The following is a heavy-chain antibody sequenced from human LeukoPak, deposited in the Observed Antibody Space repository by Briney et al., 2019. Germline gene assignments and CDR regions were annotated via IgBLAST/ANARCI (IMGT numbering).Heavy chain of an antibody. V-gene: IGHV3-13*01. CDR2: IGTAGDT. Sequence: GGSLRLSCAASGFTFSDYDMHWVRQATGKGLEWVSSIGTAGDTYYTGSVKGRFTISRENAENSLYLQMNSLRAGDTAVYYCARVARERVGGVYYFDYWGQGTLVTVSS. J-gene: IGHJ4*02. D-gene: IGHD1-1*01. CDR3: ARVARERVGGVYYFDY. CDR1: GFTFSDYD.